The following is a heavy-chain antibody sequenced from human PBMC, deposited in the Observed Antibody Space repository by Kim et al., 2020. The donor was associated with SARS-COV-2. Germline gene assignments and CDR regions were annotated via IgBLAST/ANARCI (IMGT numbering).Heavy chain of an antibody. J-gene: IGHJ3*02. CDR1: GFTFSSYW. D-gene: IGHD3-16*01. CDR3: ARPYRGGSFDI. V-gene: IGHV3-7*01. CDR2: IKQDASVI. Sequence: GGSLRLSCAASGFTFSSYWMSRVRHAPGKGLEWVASIKQDASVISYVDSVRGRFTISRDNAKNSLSLQMDSLRAEDPALYFCARPYRGGSFDICGQGPMV.